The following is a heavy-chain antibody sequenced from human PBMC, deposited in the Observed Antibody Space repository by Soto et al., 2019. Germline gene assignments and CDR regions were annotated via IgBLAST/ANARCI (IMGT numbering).Heavy chain of an antibody. CDR1: GYTFTSYY. CDR2: VNPSGGST. CDR3: ARETPGGDSEYYYGMDV. Sequence: ASVKVSCKASGYTFTSYYMHWVRQAPGQGLEWMGIVNPSGGSTSYAQKFQGRVTMTRDTSTSTVYMELSSLRSEDTAVYYCARETPGGDSEYYYGMDVWGQGTTVTVSS. V-gene: IGHV1-46*01. D-gene: IGHD2-21*01. J-gene: IGHJ6*02.